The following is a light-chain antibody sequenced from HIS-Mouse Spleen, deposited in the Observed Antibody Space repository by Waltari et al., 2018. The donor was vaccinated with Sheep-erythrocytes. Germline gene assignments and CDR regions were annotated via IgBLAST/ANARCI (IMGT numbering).Light chain of an antibody. V-gene: IGKV3-15*01. Sequence: EIVMTQSPATLSVSPGERATLSCRASQSVSSNLAWYQQKPGQAPRLRIYGASTRATGIPAGFSGSGSGTEFTLTISSLQSEDFAVYYCQQYNNWPPTFGQGTKVEIK. J-gene: IGKJ1*01. CDR1: QSVSSN. CDR2: GAS. CDR3: QQYNNWPPT.